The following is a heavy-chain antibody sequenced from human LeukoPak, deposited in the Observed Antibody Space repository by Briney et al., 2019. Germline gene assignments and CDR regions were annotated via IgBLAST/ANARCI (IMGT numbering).Heavy chain of an antibody. CDR3: ARVDPDSSSTLEVFDY. CDR1: GGSFSGYL. J-gene: IGHJ4*02. D-gene: IGHD6-6*01. Sequence: SETLSLTCAVYGGSFSGYLWSWIRQPPGKGLEWIGEINHRGSTNYNPSLRGRVTISIDTSKNQFSLKLSSVTAADTAVYYCARVDPDSSSTLEVFDYWGQGTLVTVSS. CDR2: INHRGST. V-gene: IGHV4-34*01.